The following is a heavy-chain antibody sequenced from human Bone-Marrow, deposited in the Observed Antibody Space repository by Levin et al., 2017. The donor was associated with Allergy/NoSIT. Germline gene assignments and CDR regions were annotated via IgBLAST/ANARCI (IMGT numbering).Heavy chain of an antibody. CDR2: IFYSGTT. J-gene: IGHJ3*01. CDR3: AREDRSGSFDV. V-gene: IGHV4-31*03. CDR1: GGSISSGGYY. Sequence: LSCSVSGGSISSGGYYWTWIRQHPEWGLQWLGYIFYSGTTYYSPSLKSRVSISVDTSKNQFSLRLTSVTAADTAVYFCAREDRSGSFDVWGQGTVVTVSS. D-gene: IGHD3-10*01.